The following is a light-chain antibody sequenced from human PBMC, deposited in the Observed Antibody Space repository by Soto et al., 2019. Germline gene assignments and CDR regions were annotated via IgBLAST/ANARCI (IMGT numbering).Light chain of an antibody. Sequence: QSVLTQPPSSSVTPGQRVTISFTGSISNIGSKTVKWYQQFPGTAPHLLIYCDDQRPSGVPDRFSGSKSGTSASLAISGLQAEDEADYYCAAWDDSLSGYVFGTGTKVTVL. CDR1: ISNIGSKT. J-gene: IGLJ1*01. V-gene: IGLV1-44*01. CDR2: CDD. CDR3: AAWDDSLSGYV.